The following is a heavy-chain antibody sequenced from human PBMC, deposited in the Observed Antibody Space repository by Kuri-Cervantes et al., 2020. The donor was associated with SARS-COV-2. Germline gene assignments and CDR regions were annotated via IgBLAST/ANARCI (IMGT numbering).Heavy chain of an antibody. J-gene: IGHJ4*02. Sequence: SVKVSCKASGGTFSSYAISWVRQAPGQGLEWMGGIIPIFGTANYAQKFQGRVTITADESTSTAYMELSSLRSEDTAVYYCARDGYVHCGSVSCFDYWGQGTLVTVSS. V-gene: IGHV1-69*13. CDR1: GGTFSSYA. CDR2: IIPIFGTA. CDR3: ARDGYVHCGSVSCFDY. D-gene: IGHD2-2*01.